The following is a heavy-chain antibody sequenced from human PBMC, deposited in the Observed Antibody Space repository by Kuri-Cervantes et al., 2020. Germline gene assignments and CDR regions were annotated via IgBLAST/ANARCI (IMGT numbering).Heavy chain of an antibody. D-gene: IGHD6-13*01. Sequence: GESLKISCTVSGGSISSSSYYMSWVRQAPGKGLEWVSVIYSGGSTYYADSVKGRFTISRDNSKNTLYLQMNSLRAEDTAVYYCARESYSSSWFLFDYWGQGTLVTVSS. V-gene: IGHV3-53*01. J-gene: IGHJ4*02. CDR2: IYSGGST. CDR3: ARESYSSSWFLFDY. CDR1: GGSISSSSYY.